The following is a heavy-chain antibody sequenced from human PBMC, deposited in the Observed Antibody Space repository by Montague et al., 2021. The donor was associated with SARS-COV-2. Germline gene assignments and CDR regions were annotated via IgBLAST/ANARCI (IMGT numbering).Heavy chain of an antibody. CDR3: ARGRTGTTFYYYYYYGMDV. CDR2: INHSGST. CDR1: GFTFSSIS. J-gene: IGHJ6*02. V-gene: IGHV4-34*01. D-gene: IGHD1-7*01. Sequence: LRLSCAASGFTFSSISMNWIRQPPGKGLEWIGEINHSGSTNYNPSLKSRVTISVDTSKNQYSLKLSSVTAADTAVYYCARGRTGTTFYYYYYYGMDVWGQGTTVTVSS.